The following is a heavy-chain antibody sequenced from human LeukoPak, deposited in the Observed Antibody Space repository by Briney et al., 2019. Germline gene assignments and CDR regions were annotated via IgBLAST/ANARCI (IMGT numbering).Heavy chain of an antibody. CDR2: IWYDGSNK. Sequence: PGGSLRLSCGASGLTFRNYGMHWVRQAPGKGLEWVAVIWYDGSNKYYADSVKGRFTISRDNSKNTLYLQMNSLRAEDTAVYYCARAPTSYYYFDYWGQGTLVTVSS. D-gene: IGHD1-26*01. V-gene: IGHV3-33*01. CDR1: GLTFRNYG. J-gene: IGHJ4*02. CDR3: ARAPTSYYYFDY.